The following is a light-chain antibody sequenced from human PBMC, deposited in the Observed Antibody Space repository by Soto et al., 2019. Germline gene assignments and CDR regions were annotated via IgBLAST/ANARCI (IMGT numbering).Light chain of an antibody. V-gene: IGLV1-40*01. CDR3: QSYDSSLSAL. CDR1: SSNIGAGYD. Sequence: QPVLTQPPSVSGAPGQRVTISCTGISSNIGAGYDVHWYQQLPGTAPKLLIYGNSNRPSGVPDRFSGSKSGTSASLAITGLQAEDEADYYCQSYDSSLSALFGGGTKLTVL. CDR2: GNS. J-gene: IGLJ3*02.